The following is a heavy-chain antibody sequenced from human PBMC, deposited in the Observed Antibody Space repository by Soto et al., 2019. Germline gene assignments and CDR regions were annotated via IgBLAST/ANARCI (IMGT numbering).Heavy chain of an antibody. CDR3: ARLKWPPRYCSGGSGDSGWFDP. CDR2: IYYSGST. Sequence: QLQLQESGPGLVKPSETLSLTCTVSGGSISSSSYYWGWIRQPPGKGLAWIGSIYYSGSTYYNPSLNARAPLPVDTAKDQYPLKLSSVPAADTAVYSCARLKWPPRYCSGGSGDSGWFDPWGQGTLVTVSS. CDR1: GGSISSSSYY. D-gene: IGHD2-15*01. J-gene: IGHJ5*02. V-gene: IGHV4-39*01.